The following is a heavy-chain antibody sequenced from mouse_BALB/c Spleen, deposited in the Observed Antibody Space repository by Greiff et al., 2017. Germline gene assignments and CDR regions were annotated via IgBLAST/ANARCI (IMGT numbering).Heavy chain of an antibody. CDR1: GFTFSSYA. J-gene: IGHJ3*01. CDR3: ARDPHYYGSRGWFAY. Sequence: EVKLMESGGGLVKPGGSLKLSCAASGFTFSSYAMSWVRQSPEKRLEWVAEISSGGSYTYYPDTVTGRFTISRDNAKNTLYLEMSSLRSEDTAMYYCARDPHYYGSRGWFAYWGQGTLVTVSA. V-gene: IGHV5-9-4*01. D-gene: IGHD1-1*01. CDR2: ISSGGSYT.